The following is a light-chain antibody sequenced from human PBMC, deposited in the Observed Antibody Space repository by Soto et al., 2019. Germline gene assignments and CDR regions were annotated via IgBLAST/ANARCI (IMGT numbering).Light chain of an antibody. Sequence: QPVLAQSPSASASLGASVKLTCTLSSGHSTYAIAWHQQQPEKGPRYLMKLNSDGSHTKGDGIPERFSGSSSGAERYLSISSLQSEDEAYYYCQSWDTGIHRVFGGGTKVTVL. V-gene: IGLV4-69*01. CDR2: LNSDGSH. J-gene: IGLJ2*01. CDR1: SGHSTYA. CDR3: QSWDTGIHRV.